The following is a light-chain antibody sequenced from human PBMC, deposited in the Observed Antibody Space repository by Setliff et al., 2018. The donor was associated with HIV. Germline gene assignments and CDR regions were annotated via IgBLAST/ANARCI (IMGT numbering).Light chain of an antibody. CDR2: DVY. V-gene: IGLV2-11*01. CDR1: SSDVGGYDY. Sequence: QSALAQPASVSGSPGQSITISCTGTSSDVGGYDYVSWFQQHPGKAPKLLIYDVYKRPSGVPDRFSGSRSGNTASLTISGLQGDDETYYYCCSYAARQTSYVFGTGTKVTVL. CDR3: CSYAARQTSYV. J-gene: IGLJ1*01.